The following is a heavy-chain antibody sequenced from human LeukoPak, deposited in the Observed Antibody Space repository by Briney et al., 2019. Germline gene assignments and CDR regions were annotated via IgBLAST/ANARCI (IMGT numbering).Heavy chain of an antibody. CDR1: GGSISSGGYY. J-gene: IGHJ3*02. D-gene: IGHD3-16*01. V-gene: IGHV4-61*08. Sequence: SETLSLTCTVSGGSISSGGYYWRWIRQPPGKGLEWIGDIYYSGSTNYNPSLKSRVTISVDTSKNQFSLKLSSVTAADTAVYYCARGPGGARRGAFDIWGQGTMVTVSS. CDR3: ARGPGGARRGAFDI. CDR2: IYYSGST.